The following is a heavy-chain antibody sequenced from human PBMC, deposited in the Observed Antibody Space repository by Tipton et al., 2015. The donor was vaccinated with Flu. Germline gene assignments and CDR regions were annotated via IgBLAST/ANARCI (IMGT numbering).Heavy chain of an antibody. D-gene: IGHD6-13*01. CDR1: GFTFSSYS. Sequence: SLRLSCAASGFTFSSYSMNWVRQAPGKGLEWVSYISSSSSTIYYADTVKGRFTISRDNAKNSLYLQMNSLRAEDTAVYYCARMAPGIAAAGADYWGQGTLVTVSS. V-gene: IGHV3-48*01. CDR3: ARMAPGIAAAGADY. CDR2: ISSSSSTI. J-gene: IGHJ4*02.